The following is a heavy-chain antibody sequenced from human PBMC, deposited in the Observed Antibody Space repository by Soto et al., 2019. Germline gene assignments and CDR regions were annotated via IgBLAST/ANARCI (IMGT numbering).Heavy chain of an antibody. CDR1: GVSINSNY. J-gene: IGHJ5*02. D-gene: IGHD6-13*01. V-gene: IGHV4-59*01. CDR3: ARDLSAAGYNWFDP. Sequence: TLSLTCAVSGVSINSNYWSWIRQPPGKGLEWIGYIYYTGSTKYNPSIKSRATISIDTSRNQFSLKLTSVSAADTAVYYCARDLSAAGYNWFDPWGQGTLVTVSS. CDR2: IYYTGST.